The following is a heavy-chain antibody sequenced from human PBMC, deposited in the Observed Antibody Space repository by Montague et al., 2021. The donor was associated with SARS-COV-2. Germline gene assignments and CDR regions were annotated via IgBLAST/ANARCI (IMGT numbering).Heavy chain of an antibody. CDR2: IYYSGST. CDR3: ASPGVYYDSSGLLGFDY. Sequence: SETLSLTCTVSGGSISSSSYYWGWIRQPPGKGLEGIGSIYYSGSTYYSPSLKSRVTISVDTSKNQFSLKLGSVTAADTAVYYCASPGVYYDSSGLLGFDYWGQGTLVTVSS. D-gene: IGHD3-22*01. V-gene: IGHV4-39*01. J-gene: IGHJ4*02. CDR1: GGSISSSSYY.